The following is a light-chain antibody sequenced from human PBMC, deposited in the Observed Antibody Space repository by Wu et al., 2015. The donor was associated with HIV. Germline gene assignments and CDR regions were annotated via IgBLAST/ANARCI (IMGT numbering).Light chain of an antibody. Sequence: EIVLTQSPGTLSLSPGEGVTLSCRASQSISSSYLAWYQQKPGQAPRLLIYGASFSRATGIPDRFSGSGSGTDFTLTISRVEPEDFAVYYCQQYGTSPRTFGQGPRWKSN. V-gene: IGKV3-20*01. J-gene: IGKJ1*01. CDR2: GAS. CDR1: QSISSSY. CDR3: QQYGTSPRT.